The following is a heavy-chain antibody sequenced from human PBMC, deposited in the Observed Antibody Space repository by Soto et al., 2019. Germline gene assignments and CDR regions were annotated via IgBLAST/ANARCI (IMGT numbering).Heavy chain of an antibody. D-gene: IGHD3-22*01. V-gene: IGHV5-51*01. J-gene: IGHJ3*02. CDR3: ASDNSSGYYYNAFDI. Sequence: PXESLKVSWKGSGYSFTSYGSGLVLQMPGKGLEWMGIIYPGDSDTRYSPSFQGQVTISADKSISTAYLQWSSLKASDTAMYYCASDNSSGYYYNAFDIWGQGTMVTVSS. CDR2: IYPGDSDT. CDR1: GYSFTSYG.